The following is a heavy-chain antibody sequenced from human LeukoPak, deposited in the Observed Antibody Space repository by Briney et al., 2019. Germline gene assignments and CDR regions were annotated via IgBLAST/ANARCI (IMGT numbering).Heavy chain of an antibody. CDR1: GFTFSSYG. V-gene: IGHV3-23*01. J-gene: IGHJ4*02. D-gene: IGHD3-10*01. Sequence: GGTLRLSCAASGFTFSSYGMNWVRQAPGKGLEWVSSIHKSGAHTDHADSVKGRFTISRDNSKNTLYLQMNNMKVEDTAVYYCARGGLVRGVIRYAFDYWGQGTLVTVSS. CDR3: ARGGLVRGVIRYAFDY. CDR2: IHKSGAHT.